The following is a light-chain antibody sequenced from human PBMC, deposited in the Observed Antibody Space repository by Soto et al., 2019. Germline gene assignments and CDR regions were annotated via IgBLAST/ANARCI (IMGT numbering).Light chain of an antibody. Sequence: QSSLAQPPSASGSPGRSVTISCTGASSDVGGYNFVSWYQQHPGKAPKLLIYEVTKRPSGVPDRFSGSRSGNTASLTVSGLQAEDEADYYCSSYAGSNNIVVGNGTKVTVL. V-gene: IGLV2-8*01. CDR2: EVT. J-gene: IGLJ1*01. CDR1: SSDVGGYNF. CDR3: SSYAGSNNIV.